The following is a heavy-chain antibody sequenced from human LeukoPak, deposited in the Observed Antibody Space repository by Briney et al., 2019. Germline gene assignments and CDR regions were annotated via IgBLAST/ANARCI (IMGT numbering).Heavy chain of an antibody. Sequence: PGGSLRLSCAASGFDFGAYEMNWVRQAPGKGLEWVAYIAGSDSTIYYADSVRGRFTISRDNAKKSLYLQMNSLRAEDTALYYCTTLGYHLDSWGQGTLVTVS. D-gene: IGHD3-22*01. V-gene: IGHV3-48*03. CDR3: TTLGYHLDS. CDR1: GFDFGAYE. J-gene: IGHJ4*02. CDR2: IAGSDSTI.